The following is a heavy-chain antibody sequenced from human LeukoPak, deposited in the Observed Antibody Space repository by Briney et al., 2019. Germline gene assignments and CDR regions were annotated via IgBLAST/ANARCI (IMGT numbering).Heavy chain of an antibody. CDR1: GGSISELSYY. V-gene: IGHV4-39*01. CDR2: IYYSGST. Sequence: PSETLSLTCSVSGGSISELSYYCGWIRQPPGKGLEWIGNIYYSGSTYNNPSLESRVVISVDTSRNQFSLKLTSVTATDTAVYYCARQGVVGATGFDFWGQGILVTVSS. J-gene: IGHJ4*02. D-gene: IGHD1-26*01. CDR3: ARQGVVGATGFDF.